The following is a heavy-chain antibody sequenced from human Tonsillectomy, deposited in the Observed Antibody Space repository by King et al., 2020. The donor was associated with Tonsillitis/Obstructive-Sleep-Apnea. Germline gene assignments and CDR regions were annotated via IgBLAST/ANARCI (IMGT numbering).Heavy chain of an antibody. J-gene: IGHJ6*03. CDR3: ARGGPEYSSSSGRNFYYYMDV. CDR1: GGSISSGGYY. Sequence: QLQESGPGLVKPSQTLSLTCTVSGGSISSGGYYWSWIRQHPGKGLEWIGYIYYSGSTYYHPSLKSLVTISVYTSKNQFSLKLSSVTAADTAVYYCARGGPEYSSSSGRNFYYYMDVWGKGTTVTVSS. V-gene: IGHV4-31*01. CDR2: IYYSGST. D-gene: IGHD6-6*01.